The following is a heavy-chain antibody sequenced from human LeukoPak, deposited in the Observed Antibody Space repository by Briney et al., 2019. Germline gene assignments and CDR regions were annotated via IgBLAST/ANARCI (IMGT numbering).Heavy chain of an antibody. D-gene: IGHD3-10*01. V-gene: IGHV3-23*01. CDR3: AKDLLFELWLGNFDF. CDR1: GFTFRRHA. Sequence: WGSLRLSCLASGFTFRRHAMSWIRQAPGKGLEWIAALSGSGTSTYNADSVKGRFTISRDNSKSTLFLQMNSLRAEDTAIYYCAKDLLFELWLGNFDFWGRGTLVTVSS. CDR2: LSGSGTST. J-gene: IGHJ4*02.